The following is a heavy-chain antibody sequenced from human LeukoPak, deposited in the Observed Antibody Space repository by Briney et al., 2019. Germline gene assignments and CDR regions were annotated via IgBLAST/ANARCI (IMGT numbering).Heavy chain of an antibody. Sequence: GGSLRLSCTASRFTFSSYGMHWVRQAPGKGLEWVAVISYDGSNKYYADSVKGRFTISRDNSKNTLYLQMNSLRAEDTAVYYCAKDNGDFLIDCWGQGTLVTVSS. V-gene: IGHV3-30*18. CDR2: ISYDGSNK. J-gene: IGHJ4*02. CDR3: AKDNGDFLIDC. CDR1: RFTFSSYG. D-gene: IGHD4-17*01.